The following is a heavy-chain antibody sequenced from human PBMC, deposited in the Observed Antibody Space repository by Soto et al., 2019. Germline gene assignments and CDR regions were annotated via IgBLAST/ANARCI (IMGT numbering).Heavy chain of an antibody. D-gene: IGHD1-1*01. CDR3: ARGRKVLGAFDI. V-gene: IGHV4-4*02. Sequence: SENRFLTWAVSGGSLSRSKWWGWVRQSPGMGLEWIGEIYLSGSTNYNPSLKSRVTISVDKSKNQFSLKLSSVTAADTAVYYCARGRKVLGAFDIWGQGTMVTVSS. CDR1: GGSLSRSKW. J-gene: IGHJ3*02. CDR2: IYLSGST.